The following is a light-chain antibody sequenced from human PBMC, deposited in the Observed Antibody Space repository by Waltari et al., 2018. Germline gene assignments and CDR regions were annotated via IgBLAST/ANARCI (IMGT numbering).Light chain of an antibody. V-gene: IGLV3-25*03. J-gene: IGLJ2*01. CDR1: ELPKQY. Sequence: SYELTQPPSVSVSPGQTARITCSGDELPKQYAFWYRQKPGQAPELLIYKDTERPYGNPERVSASSSGTTVTLTITGVQPEDEADYYCQSADSTNTYWVFGGGTKLTVL. CDR2: KDT. CDR3: QSADSTNTYWV.